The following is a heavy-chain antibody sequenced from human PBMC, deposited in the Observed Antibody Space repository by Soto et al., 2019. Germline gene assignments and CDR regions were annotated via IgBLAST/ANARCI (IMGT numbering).Heavy chain of an antibody. V-gene: IGHV1-69*06. CDR1: GGTFSSYA. CDR3: ARDWVPTERNRFGY. D-gene: IGHD5-12*01. CDR2: IIPIFGTA. J-gene: IGHJ4*01. Sequence: QVQLVPSGAEVKKPGSSVKVSCKASGGTFSSYAISWGRQAPGPGLEWMGGIIPIFGTANYAQKFQRRVTINADKPTCAADMVMSSLRSKDTAVYYCARDWVPTERNRFGYWGQGTTVTVSS.